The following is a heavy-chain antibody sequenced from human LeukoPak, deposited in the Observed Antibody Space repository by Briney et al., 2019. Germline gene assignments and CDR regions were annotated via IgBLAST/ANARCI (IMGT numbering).Heavy chain of an antibody. CDR3: ARLRYKDSWSGYWKNYYYMDV. J-gene: IGHJ6*03. CDR2: IKQDGNEK. V-gene: IGHV3-7*01. D-gene: IGHD3-3*01. Sequence: GGSLRLSCAASGFTLSSYWMSWVRQAPGKGLEWVANIKQDGNEKYYVDSVKGRFTISRDNAKNSLYLQMNSLRVEDTTVYSCARLRYKDSWSGYWKNYYYMDVWGKGTTVTVSS. CDR1: GFTLSSYW.